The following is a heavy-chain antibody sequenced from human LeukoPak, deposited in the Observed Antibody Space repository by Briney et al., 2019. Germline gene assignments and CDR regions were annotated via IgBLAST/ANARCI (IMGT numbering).Heavy chain of an antibody. CDR2: ISAYNGNT. J-gene: IGHJ6*03. Sequence: GASVKVSCKASGYTFTSYGISWVRQAPGQGLEWMGWISAYNGNTNHAQKLQGRVTMTTDTSTSTAYMELRSLRSDDTAVYYCARDGVVVVPAAIIYYYYMDVWGKGTTVTVSS. D-gene: IGHD2-2*01. V-gene: IGHV1-18*01. CDR1: GYTFTSYG. CDR3: ARDGVVVVPAAIIYYYYMDV.